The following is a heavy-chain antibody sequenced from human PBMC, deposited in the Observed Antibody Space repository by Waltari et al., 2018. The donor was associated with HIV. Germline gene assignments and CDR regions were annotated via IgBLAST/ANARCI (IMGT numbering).Heavy chain of an antibody. D-gene: IGHD2-2*01. V-gene: IGHV4-39*01. Sequence: QLHLQESGPGLVKPSETLALTCTVSGGSITRNDFYWAWIRRPPGKGREWIGLMYNSRTTYYNPSLKSRVSMSSDTSKNRFSLRLHSVTAADTAIYYCARRGDGFNQHARLDHWGPGTLVTVSS. CDR1: GGSITRNDFY. J-gene: IGHJ4*02. CDR3: ARRGDGFNQHARLDH. CDR2: MYNSRTT.